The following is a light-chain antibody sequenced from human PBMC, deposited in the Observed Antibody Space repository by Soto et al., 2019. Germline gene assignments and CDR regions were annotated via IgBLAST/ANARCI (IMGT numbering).Light chain of an antibody. CDR3: KKYGSLPLT. J-gene: IGKJ4*01. CDR1: QSVSSDF. Sequence: EIVLTQSPGTLSLSPGERATLFCRASQSVSSDFLAWYQQKPGQAPRLLIYGASDRATGIPDRFSGSGSATDFPLPISRREPGDFAVFNCKKYGSLPLTLGGGTKGDIK. V-gene: IGKV3-20*01. CDR2: GAS.